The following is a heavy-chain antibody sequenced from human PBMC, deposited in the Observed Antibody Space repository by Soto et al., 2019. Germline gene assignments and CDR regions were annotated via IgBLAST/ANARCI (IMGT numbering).Heavy chain of an antibody. CDR3: ARDYPGYYDRSGYYYVGYYGMDV. D-gene: IGHD3-22*01. CDR1: GGTFSSYV. CDR2: IIPIFGTA. J-gene: IGHJ6*02. V-gene: IGHV1-69*13. Sequence: SVKVSCKASGGTFSSYVISWVRQAPGQGLEWMGGIIPIFGTANYAQKFQGRVTITADESTSTAYMELSSLRSEDTAVYYCARDYPGYYDRSGYYYVGYYGMDVWGQGTTVTVSS.